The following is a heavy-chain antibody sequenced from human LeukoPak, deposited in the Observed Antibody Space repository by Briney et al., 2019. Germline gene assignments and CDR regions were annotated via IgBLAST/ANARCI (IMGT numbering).Heavy chain of an antibody. V-gene: IGHV4-34*01. CDR1: GGSFSGYY. J-gene: IGHJ4*02. CDR3: ARRVSRRYFDWLSIGGGTFDY. D-gene: IGHD3-9*01. CDR2: INHSGST. Sequence: SETLSLTCAVYGGSFSGYYWSWIRQPPGKGLEWIGEINHSGSTNYNPSLKSRVTISVDTSKNQCSLKRSSVTAADTAVYYCARRVSRRYFDWLSIGGGTFDYWGQGTLVTVSS.